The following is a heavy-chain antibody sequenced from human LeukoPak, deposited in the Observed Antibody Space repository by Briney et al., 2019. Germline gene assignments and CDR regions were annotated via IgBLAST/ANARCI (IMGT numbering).Heavy chain of an antibody. CDR1: GGSINNYY. D-gene: IGHD1-14*01. CDR2: IFHSGST. CDR3: VRTNPWDLTYYFDY. V-gene: IGHV4-59*01. J-gene: IGHJ4*02. Sequence: SETLSLTCTVSGGSINNYYWNWIRQPPGKGLEWIGYIFHSGSTNYNPSLRSRVTISVDTSKNQFSLRLTSVTAADTAVYYCVRTNPWDLTYYFDYWGQGTLVTVSS.